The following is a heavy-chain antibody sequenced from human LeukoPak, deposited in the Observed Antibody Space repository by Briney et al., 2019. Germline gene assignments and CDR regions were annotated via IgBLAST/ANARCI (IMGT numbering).Heavy chain of an antibody. J-gene: IGHJ4*02. CDR3: ARYLYGDSASYFDY. CDR1: GFSLSTSGMC. CDR2: IDWDDDK. V-gene: IGHV2-70*01. D-gene: IGHD4-17*01. Sequence: SGPTLVNPTQTLTLTCTFSGFSLSTSGMCVSWIRQPPGKALEWLALIDWDDDKYYNTSLKTRLTISKDTSKNQVVLTMTNIDPMDTATYFCARYLYGDSASYFDYWGQGSLVIVSS.